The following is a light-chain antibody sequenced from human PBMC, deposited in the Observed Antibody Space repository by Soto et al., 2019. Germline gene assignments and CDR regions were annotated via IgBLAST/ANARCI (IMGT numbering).Light chain of an antibody. J-gene: IGKJ4*01. CDR1: HDITNY. CDR2: GAS. Sequence: DLQMTQSPSSLSASVGDRVTITCQASHDITNYLNWYQQKPGKGPRLLIYGASNFETGVPSRFSGSGCGTDFSFTISSLQTEDFATYYCQHYDSLPTFGGGTKVELK. CDR3: QHYDSLPT. V-gene: IGKV1-33*01.